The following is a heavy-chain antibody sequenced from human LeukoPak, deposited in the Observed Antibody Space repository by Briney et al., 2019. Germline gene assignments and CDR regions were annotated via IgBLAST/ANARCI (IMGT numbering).Heavy chain of an antibody. CDR2: IYYSGST. CDR3: ARVAYYYDSSGYYGMVYAPNWFDP. V-gene: IGHV4-39*07. CDR1: GGSISSTNYY. J-gene: IGHJ5*02. Sequence: SETLSLTCTVSGGSISSTNYYWGWIRQPPGKGLEWVGSIYYSGSTYYNPSLKSRVTISVDTSKNQFSLKLSSVTAADTAVYYCARVAYYYDSSGYYGMVYAPNWFDPWGQGTLVTVSS. D-gene: IGHD3-22*01.